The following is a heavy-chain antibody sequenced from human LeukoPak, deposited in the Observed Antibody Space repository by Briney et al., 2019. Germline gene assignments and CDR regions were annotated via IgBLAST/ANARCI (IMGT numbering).Heavy chain of an antibody. CDR3: VKDLGRYRNNCFDY. J-gene: IGHJ4*02. Sequence: GGSLRLSCAASGFTFSSYAMSWVRQAPEKGLEWVSTISGSGGGTYYADSVKGRLTISRDDSKNTLYLQMNSLRAEDTAVYHCVKDLGRYRNNCFDYWGQGTLVTVSS. CDR2: ISGSGGGT. V-gene: IGHV3-23*01. CDR1: GFTFSSYA. D-gene: IGHD1-26*01.